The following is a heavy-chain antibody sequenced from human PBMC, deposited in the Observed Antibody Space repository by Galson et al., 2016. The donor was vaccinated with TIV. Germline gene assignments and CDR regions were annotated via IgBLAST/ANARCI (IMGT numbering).Heavy chain of an antibody. J-gene: IGHJ4*02. CDR2: INHSGST. CDR3: ARVGAVFGVARLTYFDF. Sequence: SETLSLTCDVYGGSFSSYSWTWIRQSPGKGLEWIGGINHSGSTSYSPSLKSRITMSVDTSKSQFSLKLTSVTAADTAVYFCARVGAVFGVARLTYFDFWGQGTLVTVSS. D-gene: IGHD3-3*01. CDR1: GGSFSSYS. V-gene: IGHV4-34*01.